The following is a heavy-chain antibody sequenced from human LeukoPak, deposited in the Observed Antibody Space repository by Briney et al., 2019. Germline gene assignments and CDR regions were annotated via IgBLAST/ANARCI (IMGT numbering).Heavy chain of an antibody. CDR1: GFTFSDYY. CDR3: ARDSVVRGNIGNDMDV. CDR2: ISHSGSTK. D-gene: IGHD3-10*02. J-gene: IGHJ6*03. Sequence: GGSLRLSCAASGFTFSDYYMSWIRQAPGKGLEWVSYISHSGSTKYYADSVKGRFTIFRDNAKNSLYLQMNSLRAEDTAVYYCARDSVVRGNIGNDMDVWGKGTTVTASS. V-gene: IGHV3-11*01.